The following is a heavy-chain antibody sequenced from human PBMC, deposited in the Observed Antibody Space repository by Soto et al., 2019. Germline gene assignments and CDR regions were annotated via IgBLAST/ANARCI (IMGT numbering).Heavy chain of an antibody. CDR3: AKDPPDVPVWFGESLSIPTPTNQFDY. CDR2: ISGSGGST. V-gene: IGHV3-23*01. CDR1: GFTFSSYA. J-gene: IGHJ4*02. Sequence: WGSLRLSCAASGFTFSSYAMSWVRQAPGKGLEWVSAISGSGGSTYYADSVKGRFTISRDNSKNTLYLQMNSLRAEDTAVYYCAKDPPDVPVWFGESLSIPTPTNQFDYWGQETLVTVSS. D-gene: IGHD3-10*01.